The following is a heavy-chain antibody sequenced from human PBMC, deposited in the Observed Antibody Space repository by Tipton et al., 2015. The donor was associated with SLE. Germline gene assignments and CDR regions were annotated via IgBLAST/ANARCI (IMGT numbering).Heavy chain of an antibody. J-gene: IGHJ4*02. CDR3: ARHPPRGGSGYALDN. Sequence: TLSLTCTVSGGSINNYYWSWIRQPPGKGLEWIGYIYHSGGTNHSPSLRSRLTTSVDTSKNQFSLRLSSVTAADTAVYYCARHPPRGGSGYALDNWGQGTLVTVSS. V-gene: IGHV4-59*01. D-gene: IGHD5-12*01. CDR1: GGSINNYY. CDR2: IYHSGGT.